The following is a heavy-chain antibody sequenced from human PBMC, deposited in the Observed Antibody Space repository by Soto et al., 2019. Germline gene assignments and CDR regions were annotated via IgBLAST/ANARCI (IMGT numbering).Heavy chain of an antibody. CDR2: IKGDGSEK. V-gene: IGHV3-7*01. CDR1: GFTFGDFW. CDR3: ERDYRGY. Sequence: EVQLVESGGGLVQPGGSLRLACEASGFTFGDFWMSWVRQAPGKGLEWVANIKGDGSEKCYLDSVKGRFTISRDNARNSLYLQMNSLRLEDTAVYYCERDYRGYWGQGTLVTVSS. D-gene: IGHD1-26*01. J-gene: IGHJ4*02.